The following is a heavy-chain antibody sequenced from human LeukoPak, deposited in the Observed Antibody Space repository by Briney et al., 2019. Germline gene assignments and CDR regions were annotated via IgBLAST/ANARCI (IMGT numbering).Heavy chain of an antibody. CDR2: ISSSSSYI. J-gene: IGHJ3*02. V-gene: IGHV3-21*01. Sequence: GGSLRLSCAASGFTFSSYSMNWVRQAPGKGLEWVSSISSSSSYIYYADSVKGRFTISRDNAKNSLYLQMNSLRAEDTAVHYCARGEEPNYDFWSGYYLGAFDIWGQGTMVTVSS. CDR1: GFTFSSYS. CDR3: ARGEEPNYDFWSGYYLGAFDI. D-gene: IGHD3-3*01.